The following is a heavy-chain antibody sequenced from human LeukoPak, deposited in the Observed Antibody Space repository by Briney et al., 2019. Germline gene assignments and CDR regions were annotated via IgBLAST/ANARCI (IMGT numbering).Heavy chain of an antibody. CDR1: GGSISSGGYY. V-gene: IGHV4-31*03. J-gene: IGHJ4*02. Sequence: PSETLSLTCTVSGGSISSGGYYWSWIRQHPGKGLEWIGYIYYSGSTYYNPSLKSRVTISVDTSKNQFSLKLSSVTAADTAVYYCARSNDGYDSSGNPSMVWGQGILVTVSS. CDR3: ARSNDGYDSSGNPSMV. CDR2: IYYSGST. D-gene: IGHD3-22*01.